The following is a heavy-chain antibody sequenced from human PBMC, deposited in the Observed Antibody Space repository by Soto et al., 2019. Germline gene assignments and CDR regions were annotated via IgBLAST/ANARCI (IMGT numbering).Heavy chain of an antibody. J-gene: IGHJ6*02. V-gene: IGHV4-34*01. D-gene: IGHD3-10*01. CDR1: GGSFSGYY. CDR3: ARGSGKYGSGSYYPYYYGMDV. Sequence: QVQLQQWGAGLLKPSETLSLTCAVYGGSFSGYYWSWIRQPPGKGLEWIGEINHSGSTNYNPSLKSRVTISVDTSKNQFSLKLISVTAADTAVYYCARGSGKYGSGSYYPYYYGMDVWGQGTTVTVSS. CDR2: INHSGST.